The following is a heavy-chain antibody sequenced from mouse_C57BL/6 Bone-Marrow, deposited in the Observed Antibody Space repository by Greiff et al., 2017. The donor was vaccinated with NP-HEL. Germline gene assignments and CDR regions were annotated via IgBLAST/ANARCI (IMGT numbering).Heavy chain of an antibody. Sequence: QVQLQQSGPELVKPGASVKLSCKASGYTFTSYDINWVKQRPGQGLEWIGWIYPTDGSTTYNEKFKGKATLTVDTSSSTAYMELHTLTSEDSAGYICARCGLDYCDFWGWGTALTVSA. V-gene: IGHV1-85*01. D-gene: IGHD6-1*01. CDR3: ARCGLDYCDF. J-gene: IGHJ2*01. CDR2: IYPTDGST. CDR1: GYTFTSYD.